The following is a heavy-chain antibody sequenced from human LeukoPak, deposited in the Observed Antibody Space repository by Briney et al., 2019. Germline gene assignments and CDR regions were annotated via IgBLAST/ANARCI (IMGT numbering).Heavy chain of an antibody. CDR1: GFTFSDYY. V-gene: IGHV3-23*01. D-gene: IGHD3-10*01. CDR2: ISGSGGST. Sequence: GGSLRLSCAASGFTFSDYYMSWVRQAPGKGLEWVSAISGSGGSTYYADSVKGRFTISRDNSKNTLYLQMNSLRAEDTAVYYCAKDSHYYGSGSLTTFDYWGQGTLVTVSS. J-gene: IGHJ4*02. CDR3: AKDSHYYGSGSLTTFDY.